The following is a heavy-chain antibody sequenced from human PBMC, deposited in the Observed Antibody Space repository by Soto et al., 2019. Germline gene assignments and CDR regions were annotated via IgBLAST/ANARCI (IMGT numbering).Heavy chain of an antibody. V-gene: IGHV1-18*01. Sequence: QVNLVQSGAEVKNPGASVRVSCKTSGYTFTSYGISWLRQAPGQGLEWMGWINSYSGRTNYGQDFQGRVSMTTEKSTTTVYMELRGLTSGDTALYYCARDYTGQGYFDFWGQGSLVTVSS. CDR1: GYTFTSYG. J-gene: IGHJ4*02. CDR3: ARDYTGQGYFDF. CDR2: INSYSGRT. D-gene: IGHD2-8*02.